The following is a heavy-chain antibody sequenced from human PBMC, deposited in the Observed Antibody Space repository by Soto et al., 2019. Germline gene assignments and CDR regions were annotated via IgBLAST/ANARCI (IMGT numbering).Heavy chain of an antibody. CDR2: ISFGGSNI. CDR3: ARSLAKVGGHYDWFDS. Sequence: PGGSLRLSCAVPGIIFTGYGMHWVRQAPGKGLEWVAFISFGGSNIHYADSVKGRFTISRDNAKNSLYLQMNSLRAEDTAVYYCARSLAKVGGHYDWFDSWGPGTLVTVSS. V-gene: IGHV3-21*01. CDR1: GIIFTGYG. D-gene: IGHD4-17*01. J-gene: IGHJ5*01.